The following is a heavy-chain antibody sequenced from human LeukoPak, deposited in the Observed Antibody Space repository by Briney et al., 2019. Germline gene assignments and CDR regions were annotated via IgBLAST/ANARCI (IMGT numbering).Heavy chain of an antibody. CDR3: ASERQGIAVAGTGR. Sequence: SETLCLTCAVYGGSFSGCYWSWIRQPPGKGLEWIGEINHSGSTNYNPSLKSRVTISVDTSKNQFSLKLSSVTAADTAVYYCASERQGIAVAGTGRWGQGTLVPVSS. CDR2: INHSGST. D-gene: IGHD6-19*01. CDR1: GGSFSGCY. J-gene: IGHJ4*02. V-gene: IGHV4-34*01.